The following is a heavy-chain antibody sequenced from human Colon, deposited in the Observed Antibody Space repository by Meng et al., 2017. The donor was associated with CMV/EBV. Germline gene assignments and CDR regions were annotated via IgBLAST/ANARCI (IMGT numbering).Heavy chain of an antibody. CDR3: ARDAGYCSTTSCYLGDY. D-gene: IGHD2-2*01. Sequence: LTNYAISWGRQAPEQGMEWMGGINPKFGVAKYEKKFQGRVTISADKATSTAYMELGSLRSDDTAVYYCARDAGYCSTTSCYLGDYWGQGTPVTVSS. CDR2: INPKFGVA. CDR1: LTNYA. V-gene: IGHV1-69*17. J-gene: IGHJ4*02.